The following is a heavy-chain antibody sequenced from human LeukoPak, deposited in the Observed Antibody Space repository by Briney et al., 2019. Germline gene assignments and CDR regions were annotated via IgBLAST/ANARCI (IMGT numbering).Heavy chain of an antibody. CDR1: GFTLSSYW. D-gene: IGHD3-3*01. CDR2: INSDGSST. CDR3: AREGVLRFFDP. J-gene: IGHJ5*02. Sequence: PGGSLRLSCAASGFTLSSYWMPWVRHAPGKGLVWVARINSDGSSTIYADSVKGRFTISRDNAKNTLYLQMNSLSAEDTAVYYCAREGVLRFFDPWGQGTLVTVSS. V-gene: IGHV3-74*01.